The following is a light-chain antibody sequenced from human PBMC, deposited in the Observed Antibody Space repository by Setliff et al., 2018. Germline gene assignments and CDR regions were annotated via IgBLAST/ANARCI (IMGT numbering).Light chain of an antibody. V-gene: IGLV1-40*01. CDR2: GNN. CDR1: SSNIGAGYD. CDR3: QSYDSSLSAYV. J-gene: IGLJ1*01. Sequence: QSVLTQPPSVSGAPGQRVTISCAGSSSNIGAGYDVHWYQQLPGTAPKLLTYGNNIRPSGVPDRFSGSQSGTSASLAITGLHAEDEADYYCQSYDSSLSAYVFGTGTKVTVL.